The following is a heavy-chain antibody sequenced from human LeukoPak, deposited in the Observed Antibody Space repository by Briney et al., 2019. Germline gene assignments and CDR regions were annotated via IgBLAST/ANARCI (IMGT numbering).Heavy chain of an antibody. CDR1: GFTFSSYW. CDR3: ARRSSRRPYYFDY. J-gene: IGHJ4*02. V-gene: IGHV3-7*01. Sequence: GGSLRLSCAASGFTFSSYWMSWVRQAPGKGLEWVANIKQDGSEKYYVDSVKGRFTISRDNAKNSLYLQVNSLRAEDTAVYYCARRSSRRPYYFDYWGQGTLVTVSS. CDR2: IKQDGSEK. D-gene: IGHD6-13*01.